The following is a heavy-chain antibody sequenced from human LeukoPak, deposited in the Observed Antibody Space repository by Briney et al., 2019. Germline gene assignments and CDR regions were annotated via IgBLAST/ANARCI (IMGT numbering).Heavy chain of an antibody. J-gene: IGHJ4*02. Sequence: GGSLRLSCAASGFTFSSYAMSWVRQAPGKGLEWVSAISGSGGSTHYADSVKGRFTISRDNSKNTLYLQMNSLRAEDTAVYYCAKLRRVRGVKRDYWGQGTLVTVSS. V-gene: IGHV3-23*01. D-gene: IGHD3-10*01. CDR2: ISGSGGST. CDR1: GFTFSSYA. CDR3: AKLRRVRGVKRDY.